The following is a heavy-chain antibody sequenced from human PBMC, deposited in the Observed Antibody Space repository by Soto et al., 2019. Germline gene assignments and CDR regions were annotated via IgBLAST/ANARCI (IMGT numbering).Heavy chain of an antibody. CDR1: GFTFSAYW. CDR2: IKQAGSEK. V-gene: IGHV3-7*01. Sequence: GGSLRLSCAASGFTFSAYWMSWVRQAPGKGLEWVANIKQAGSEKYYVDSVNGRFIISRDDAKNSLFLQVNSLRVEDTAVYYCAREKRANGYFDYWGQGTLVTVYS. D-gene: IGHD6-25*01. J-gene: IGHJ4*02. CDR3: AREKRANGYFDY.